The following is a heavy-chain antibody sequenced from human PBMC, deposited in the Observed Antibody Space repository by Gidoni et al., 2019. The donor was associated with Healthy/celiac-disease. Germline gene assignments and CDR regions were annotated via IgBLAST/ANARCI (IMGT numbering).Heavy chain of an antibody. D-gene: IGHD6-6*01. J-gene: IGHJ4*02. CDR3: ARFRIAARQGYFDY. Sequence: YGRVTITRDTSASTAYMELSSLRSEDTAVYYCARFRIAARQGYFDYWGQGTLVTVSS. V-gene: IGHV1-3*01.